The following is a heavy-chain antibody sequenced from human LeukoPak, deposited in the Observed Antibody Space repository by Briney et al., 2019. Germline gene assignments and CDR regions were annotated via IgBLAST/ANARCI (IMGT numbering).Heavy chain of an antibody. D-gene: IGHD3-9*01. V-gene: IGHV3-74*01. Sequence: GGSLRLSCAASGFTFSSYRMHWVRQTPGKGLVWVSRINSDGSITNYADSVKGRFTISRDNAKNTVYLQMNSLRVEDSAVYYCARPPDILTGKNWFDPWGQGTLVTVS. J-gene: IGHJ5*02. CDR3: ARPPDILTGKNWFDP. CDR1: GFTFSSYR. CDR2: INSDGSIT.